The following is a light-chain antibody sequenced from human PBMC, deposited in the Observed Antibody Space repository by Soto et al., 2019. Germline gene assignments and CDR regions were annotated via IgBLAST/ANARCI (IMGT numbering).Light chain of an antibody. CDR3: QQYETSPFT. Sequence: IVLTQSPGTLSLSPGERATLSCRASQGVSTSYLAWYQQKPGQAPRLLIYGTSSRTTGIPDRFSGSGSGTDFTLTINRLEPEDFAVYYCQQYETSPFTFGPGTKVDIK. CDR2: GTS. J-gene: IGKJ3*01. V-gene: IGKV3-20*01. CDR1: QGVSTSY.